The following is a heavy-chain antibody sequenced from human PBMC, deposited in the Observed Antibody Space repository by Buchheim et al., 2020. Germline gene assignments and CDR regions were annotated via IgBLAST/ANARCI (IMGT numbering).Heavy chain of an antibody. CDR3: ANNAVYCGAIAVADRGNYYGMDV. CDR2: ISSSSSYI. J-gene: IGHJ6*02. CDR1: GFTFSSYS. D-gene: IGHD6-19*01. V-gene: IGHV3-21*01. Sequence: EVQLVESGGGLVKPGGSLRLSCAASGFTFSSYSMNWVRQAPGKGLEWVSSISSSSSYIYYADSVKGRFTISRDNAKNSLYLKMNSLRDQETAVYYCANNAVYCGAIAVADRGNYYGMDVWGQGTT.